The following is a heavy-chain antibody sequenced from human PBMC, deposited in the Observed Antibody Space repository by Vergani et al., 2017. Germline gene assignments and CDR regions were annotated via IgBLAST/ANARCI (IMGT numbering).Heavy chain of an antibody. V-gene: IGHV4-4*09. CDR3: ARKNYNWNVHDY. J-gene: IGHJ4*02. Sequence: QVQLQESGPGLVKSSETLSLTCSVSFDSIRNLYCNWIRQPPGKGLEWIGSLSTTGGATHASHNPSLKSRVSISVDTSKNQFSLKLSSVTAADTAVYYCARKNYNWNVHDYWGQGTLVTVSS. D-gene: IGHD1-1*01. CDR1: FDSIRNLY. CDR2: LSTTGGA.